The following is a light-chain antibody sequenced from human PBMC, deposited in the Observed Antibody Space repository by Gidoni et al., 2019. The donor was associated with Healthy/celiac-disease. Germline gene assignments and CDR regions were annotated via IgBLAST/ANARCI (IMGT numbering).Light chain of an antibody. Sequence: EIVLTQSPATLSVSPGERATLSCRASQLVRSYLAWYQQKPDQAPRLLIYDASNRATGIPARFRGSGSGTYFTLTIRILAPEDFSFYYCPQRSNCPSFPFGPGTKVNIK. J-gene: IGKJ3*01. CDR2: DAS. CDR3: PQRSNCPSFP. CDR1: QLVRSY. V-gene: IGKV3-11*01.